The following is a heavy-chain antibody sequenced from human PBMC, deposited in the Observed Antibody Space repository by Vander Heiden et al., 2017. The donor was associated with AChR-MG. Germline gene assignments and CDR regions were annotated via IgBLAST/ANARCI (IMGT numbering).Heavy chain of an antibody. D-gene: IGHD6-13*01. CDR2: ISTSGTTI. CDR1: GFTFNNYE. J-gene: IGHJ5*02. V-gene: IGHV3-48*03. Sequence: EVQLVESGGGLVQPGGSLRLSCAASGFTFNNYEMNWVRQAPGKGLEWVSYISTSGTTIYYADSVKGRFTISRDNAKNSLYLQMNSLRAEDTAVFFCARLLRIGADRWFDPWGQGTLVTVSS. CDR3: ARLLRIGADRWFDP.